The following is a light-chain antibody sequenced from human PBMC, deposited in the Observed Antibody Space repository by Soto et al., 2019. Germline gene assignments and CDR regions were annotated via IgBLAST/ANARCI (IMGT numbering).Light chain of an antibody. CDR2: DVS. CDR3: QKYDSSPRK. J-gene: IGKJ1*01. CDR1: QSVGNS. Sequence: EIVLAQSPASLSLSPGEIASLSCSASQSVGNSLAWYQHKPGQAPRLLIYDVSNRATGIPARFSGSGSGTDFTLTINRLEPEDFAVYYCQKYDSSPRKFGQGTKVDIK. V-gene: IGKV3-20*01.